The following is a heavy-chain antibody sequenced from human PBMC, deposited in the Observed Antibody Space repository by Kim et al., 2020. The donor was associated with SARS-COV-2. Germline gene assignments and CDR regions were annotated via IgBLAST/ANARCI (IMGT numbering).Heavy chain of an antibody. Sequence: SETLSLTCTVSGGSISSYYWSWTRQPPGKGLEWIGYIYYSGSTNYNPSLKSRVTISVDTSKNQFSLKLSSVTAADTAVYYCAREIGYCSSTSCYHGMDVWGQGTTVTVSS. D-gene: IGHD2-2*03. J-gene: IGHJ6*02. CDR3: AREIGYCSSTSCYHGMDV. CDR1: GGSISSYY. V-gene: IGHV4-59*13. CDR2: IYYSGST.